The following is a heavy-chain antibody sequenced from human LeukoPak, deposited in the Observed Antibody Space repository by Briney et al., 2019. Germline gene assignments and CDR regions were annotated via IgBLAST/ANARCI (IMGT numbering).Heavy chain of an antibody. J-gene: IGHJ3*02. V-gene: IGHV4-39*07. Sequence: ASETLSLTCTVSGGSISSSSYYWGWIRQPPGKGLEWIGSIYHSGSTYYNPSLKSRVTISVDTSKNQFSLKLSSVTAADTAVYYCARADGSAYDDAFDIWGQGTMVTVSS. D-gene: IGHD3-22*01. CDR3: ARADGSAYDDAFDI. CDR1: GGSISSSSYY. CDR2: IYHSGST.